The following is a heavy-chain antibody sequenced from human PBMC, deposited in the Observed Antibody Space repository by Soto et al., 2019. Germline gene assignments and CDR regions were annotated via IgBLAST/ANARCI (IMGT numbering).Heavy chain of an antibody. D-gene: IGHD2-2*01. CDR2: IYSGGCT. CDR1: GFTVSSNY. Sequence: PGGSLRLSCAASGFTVSSNYMSWVRQAPGKGLEWVSVIYSGGCTYYADSVKGRFTISRDNTKNTLYLQMNSLRAEDTAVYYCARDPLYCSSTSCATFEYWGQGTLVTVSS. J-gene: IGHJ4*02. CDR3: ARDPLYCSSTSCATFEY. V-gene: IGHV3-66*01.